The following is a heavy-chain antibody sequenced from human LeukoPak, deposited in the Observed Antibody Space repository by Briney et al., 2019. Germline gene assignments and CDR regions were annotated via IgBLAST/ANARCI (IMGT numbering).Heavy chain of an antibody. V-gene: IGHV3-66*01. CDR2: IYSGGST. J-gene: IGHJ4*02. Sequence: GGSLRLSCAASGFTVSSNYMSWVRQAPGKGLEWVSSIYSGGSTYYTDSVKDRFTISRDNSKNTLYLQMNSLRAEDTAVYYCARDLAGYNSFDYWGQGTLVTVSS. D-gene: IGHD5-24*01. CDR1: GFTVSSNY. CDR3: ARDLAGYNSFDY.